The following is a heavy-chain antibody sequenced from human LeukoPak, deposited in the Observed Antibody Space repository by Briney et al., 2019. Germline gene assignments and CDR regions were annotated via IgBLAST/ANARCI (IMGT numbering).Heavy chain of an antibody. CDR1: GASITSFY. V-gene: IGHV4-59*08. Sequence: SETLSLTCTVSGASITSFYWNWIRQPPGKGLEWIGYIYNSGSTNYNPSLKSRIAISVDTSKNQFSLKLSSMTAADTAVYYCAAGWNLDYWGQGTLVTVSS. CDR3: AAGWNLDY. CDR2: IYNSGST. D-gene: IGHD1-1*01. J-gene: IGHJ4*02.